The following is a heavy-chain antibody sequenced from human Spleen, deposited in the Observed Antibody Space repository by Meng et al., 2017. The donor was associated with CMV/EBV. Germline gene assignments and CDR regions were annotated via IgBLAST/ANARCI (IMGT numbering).Heavy chain of an antibody. CDR2: IRPDGAEK. CDR1: GFTFSSFW. CDR3: ARGCSTSWVGLYYFGMDV. D-gene: IGHD2-2*01. V-gene: IGHV3-7*04. Sequence: GGSLRLSCAASGFTFSSFWMHWVRQAPGKGLAWVAHIRPDGAEKWYVESVKGRFTISRDNAKSSLFLQMNSLRAEDTAVYYCARGCSTSWVGLYYFGMDVWGQGTTVTVSS. J-gene: IGHJ6*02.